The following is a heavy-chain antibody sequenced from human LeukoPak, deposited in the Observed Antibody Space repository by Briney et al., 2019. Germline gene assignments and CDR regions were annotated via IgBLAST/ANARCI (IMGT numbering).Heavy chain of an antibody. CDR2: ISGSGDIT. V-gene: IGHV3-23*01. D-gene: IGHD3-22*01. Sequence: GGSLRLSCAASGVTFSSSAMSWVRQAPGKGLEWVSDISGSGDITYYADSVKGRFTISRDNSKNTLYLQMNSLRVEDTAVYYCAKEGVNYYDSSGYYAVYWGQGTLVTVSS. CDR3: AKEGVNYYDSSGYYAVY. J-gene: IGHJ4*02. CDR1: GVTFSSSA.